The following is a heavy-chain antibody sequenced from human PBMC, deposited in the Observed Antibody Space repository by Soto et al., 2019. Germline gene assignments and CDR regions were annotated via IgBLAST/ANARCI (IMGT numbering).Heavy chain of an antibody. CDR1: GGTFSSYA. J-gene: IGHJ6*02. CDR2: IIPIFGTA. CDR3: ARIEMATRFFVDYYYGMDV. V-gene: IGHV1-69*13. D-gene: IGHD5-12*01. Sequence: GASVKVSFKASGGTFSSYAISWVRQAPGQGLEWMGGIIPIFGTANYAQKFQGRATITADESTSTAYMELSSLRSEDTAVYYCARIEMATRFFVDYYYGMDVWGQGTTVTVS.